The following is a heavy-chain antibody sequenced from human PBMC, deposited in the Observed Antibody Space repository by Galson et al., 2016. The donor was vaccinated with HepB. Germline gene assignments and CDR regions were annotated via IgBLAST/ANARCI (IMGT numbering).Heavy chain of an antibody. V-gene: IGHV3-21*01. D-gene: IGHD5-12*01. CDR1: GFTFSSYG. J-gene: IGHJ4*02. CDR2: ISSGSSFI. CDR3: ARGGHGGDSAYDRLDY. Sequence: SLRLSCAASGFTFSSYGMHWVRQAPGKGLEWVSSISSGSSFIKYADSVKGRFTISRDDAKNVLYLQMNSPRAEDTAVYYCARGGHGGDSAYDRLDYWGQGTPVTVS.